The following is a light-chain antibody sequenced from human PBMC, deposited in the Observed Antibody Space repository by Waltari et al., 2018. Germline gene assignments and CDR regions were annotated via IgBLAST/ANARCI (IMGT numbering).Light chain of an antibody. CDR2: GAS. CDR3: QQYNNPAT. V-gene: IGKV3-15*01. Sequence: EIVMTQSPATLSVSPGERANLSCRASQSVSSNLAWYQQKPGQAPRLLIYGASTRATGIPARFSGSGSGTEFTLTISSLQSEDFAVYYCQQYNNPATFGQGTKVEIK. CDR1: QSVSSN. J-gene: IGKJ1*01.